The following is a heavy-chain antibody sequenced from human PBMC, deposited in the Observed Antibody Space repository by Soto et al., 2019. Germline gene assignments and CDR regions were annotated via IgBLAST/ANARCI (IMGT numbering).Heavy chain of an antibody. J-gene: IGHJ4*02. CDR3: ARGHYYDSSGYYLVG. Sequence: QVQLVESGGGVVQPGRSLRLSCAASGFTFSSYGMHWVRQAPGKGLEWVAVIWYDGSNKYYADSVKGRFTISRDNSKNTLYLQMNSLRAEDTAVYYCARGHYYDSSGYYLVGWGQGTLVTVSS. CDR2: IWYDGSNK. D-gene: IGHD3-22*01. V-gene: IGHV3-33*01. CDR1: GFTFSSYG.